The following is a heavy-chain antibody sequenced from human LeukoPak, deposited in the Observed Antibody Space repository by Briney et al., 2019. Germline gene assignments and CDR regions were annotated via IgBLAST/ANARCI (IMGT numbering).Heavy chain of an antibody. CDR3: ARLSTAGYSSGWYPGY. D-gene: IGHD6-19*01. CDR1: GGSISSSSYY. V-gene: IGHV4-39*01. CDR2: IHYSGST. J-gene: IGHJ4*02. Sequence: SETLSLTCTVSGGSISSSSYYWGWNRQPPGKGLEWIGSIHYSGSTYYNPSLRSRVTISVDTSKNQFSLKLSSVTAADTAVYYCARLSTAGYSSGWYPGYRGQGTLVTVSS.